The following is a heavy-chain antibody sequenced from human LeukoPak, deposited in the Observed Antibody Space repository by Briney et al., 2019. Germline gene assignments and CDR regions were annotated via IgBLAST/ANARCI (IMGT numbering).Heavy chain of an antibody. CDR1: GGSISSYY. D-gene: IGHD3-3*01. J-gene: IGHJ6*03. CDR2: IYYSGST. V-gene: IGHV4-39*07. CDR3: ARELRFLEWLSYYYYYMDV. Sequence: SETLSLTCTVSGGSISSYYWGWIRQPPGKGLEWIGSIYYSGSTYYNPSLKSRVTISVDTSKNQFSLKLSSVTAADTAVYYCARELRFLEWLSYYYYYMDVWGKGTTVTVSS.